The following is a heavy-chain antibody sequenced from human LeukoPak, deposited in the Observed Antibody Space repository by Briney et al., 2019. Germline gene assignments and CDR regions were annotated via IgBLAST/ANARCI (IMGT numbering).Heavy chain of an antibody. CDR3: AKDLYCSSTSCYGVHFDY. V-gene: IGHV3-30-3*01. Sequence: GGSLRLSCAASGFTFSSYAMHWVRQAPGKGLEWVAVISYDGSNKCYADSVKGRFTISRVNSKNTLYLQMNSLRAEDTAVYYCAKDLYCSSTSCYGVHFDYWGQGTLVTVSS. J-gene: IGHJ4*02. CDR1: GFTFSSYA. CDR2: ISYDGSNK. D-gene: IGHD2-2*01.